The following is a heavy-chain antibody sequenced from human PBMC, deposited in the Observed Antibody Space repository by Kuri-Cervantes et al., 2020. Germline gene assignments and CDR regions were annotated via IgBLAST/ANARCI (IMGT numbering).Heavy chain of an antibody. CDR2: ISWNSGSI. Sequence: GGSLRLSCAASGFTFDDYAMHWVRQASGKGLEWVSGISWNSGSIGYADSVKGRFTISRDNAKNSLYLQMSSLRAEDTALYYCAKDYGSGSYYYYGMDVWGQGTTVTVSS. CDR1: GFTFDDYA. V-gene: IGHV3-9*01. CDR3: AKDYGSGSYYYYGMDV. D-gene: IGHD3-10*01. J-gene: IGHJ6*02.